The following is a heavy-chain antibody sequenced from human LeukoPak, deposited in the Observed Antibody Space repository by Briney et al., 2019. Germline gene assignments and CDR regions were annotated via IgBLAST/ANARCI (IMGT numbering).Heavy chain of an antibody. Sequence: GGSLRLSCAASGFTFSSYGMHWVRPAPGKGLEWVAVISYDGSNKYYADSVKGRFTISRDNSKNTLYLQMNSLRAEDTAVYYCAKDGHTRAGVLSYWGQGTLVTVSS. CDR1: GFTFSSYG. CDR2: ISYDGSNK. V-gene: IGHV3-30*18. CDR3: AKDGHTRAGVLSY. J-gene: IGHJ4*02. D-gene: IGHD1-1*01.